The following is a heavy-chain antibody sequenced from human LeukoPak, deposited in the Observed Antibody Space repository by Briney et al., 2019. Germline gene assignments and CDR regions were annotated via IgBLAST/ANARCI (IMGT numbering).Heavy chain of an antibody. CDR2: INPNSGGT. CDR1: GYTFTGYY. V-gene: IGHV1-2*06. J-gene: IGHJ4*02. D-gene: IGHD3-22*01. CDR3: ARVPRRDSSGPFDY. Sequence: AASVKVSCKASGYTFTGYYMHWVRQAPGQGLEWMGRINPNSGGTNYAQKFQGRVTMTRDTSISTAYMELSRLRSDDTAVYYCARVPRRDSSGPFDYWGQGTLVTVSS.